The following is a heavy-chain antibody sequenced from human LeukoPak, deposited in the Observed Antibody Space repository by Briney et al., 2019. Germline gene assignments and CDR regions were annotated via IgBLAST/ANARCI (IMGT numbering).Heavy chain of an antibody. V-gene: IGHV3-7*01. CDR1: GVTFSSYW. J-gene: IGHJ4*02. D-gene: IGHD3-10*01. CDR3: ARAYQYGSGSYYPYYFDY. CDR2: IKQDGSEK. Sequence: GGSLRLSCAASGVTFSSYWMSWVRQAPGKGLEWVANIKQDGSEKYYVASVEGRFTISRDNAKNSLFLQMNSLRAEDTAVYYCARAYQYGSGSYYPYYFDYWGQGTLVTVSS.